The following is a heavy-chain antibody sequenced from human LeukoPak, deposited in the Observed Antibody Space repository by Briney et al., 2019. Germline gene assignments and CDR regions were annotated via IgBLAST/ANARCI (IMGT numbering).Heavy chain of an antibody. J-gene: IGHJ1*01. CDR2: ISPSGGIT. CDR1: GFTFSSHG. CDR3: AKDDAWGRYQD. D-gene: IGHD3-16*01. V-gene: IGHV3-23*01. Sequence: GGSLRLSCAASGFTFSSHGMNWVRQAPGKGLEWVSSISPSGGITYYTDSVKGRFTISRDNSKNTVSLQMNSLRGEDPAVYYCAKDDAWGRYQDWGQGTLVTVSS.